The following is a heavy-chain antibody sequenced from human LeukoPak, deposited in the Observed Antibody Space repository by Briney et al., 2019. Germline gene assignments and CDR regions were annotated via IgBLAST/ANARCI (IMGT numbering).Heavy chain of an antibody. J-gene: IGHJ4*02. Sequence: ESGPTLLHPTPTLTLTCTFSGFSLRTSGVGVGWVRQPPGKALEWLALIYWDDDKRYNSSLKSRLTITKDTSNNQVVLTMTNVDPVDTATYYCVHRRIYSPFDYWGQGALVTVSS. CDR2: IYWDDDK. D-gene: IGHD4-11*01. CDR1: GFSLRTSGVG. CDR3: VHRRIYSPFDY. V-gene: IGHV2-5*02.